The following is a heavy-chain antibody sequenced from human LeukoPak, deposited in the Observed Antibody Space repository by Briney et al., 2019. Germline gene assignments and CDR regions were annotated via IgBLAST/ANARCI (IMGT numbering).Heavy chain of an antibody. Sequence: PGGSLRLSCAASGFTFSSYAMHWVRQAPGKGLEWVAVISYDGSNKYYADSVKDRFTISRDNSKNTLYLQMNSLRAEDTAVYYCARGYCSSTSCYTADYWGQGTLVTVSS. CDR3: ARGYCSSTSCYTADY. D-gene: IGHD2-2*02. J-gene: IGHJ4*02. V-gene: IGHV3-30-3*01. CDR1: GFTFSSYA. CDR2: ISYDGSNK.